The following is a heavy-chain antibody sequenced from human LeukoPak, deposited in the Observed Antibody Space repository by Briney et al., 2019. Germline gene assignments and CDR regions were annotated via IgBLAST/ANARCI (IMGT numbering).Heavy chain of an antibody. D-gene: IGHD3-22*01. CDR2: VYYTGST. CDR1: GGSISSSSYY. J-gene: IGHJ4*02. V-gene: IGHV4-39*02. CDR3: ASDSSGYYFFDY. Sequence: SETLSLTCTVSGGSISSSSYYWGWIRQPPGKRLEWIGSVYYTGSTYYNPSLKSRVTISVDTSKNQFSLTLTSVTATDTAVYYCASDSSGYYFFDYWGQGTLVTVSS.